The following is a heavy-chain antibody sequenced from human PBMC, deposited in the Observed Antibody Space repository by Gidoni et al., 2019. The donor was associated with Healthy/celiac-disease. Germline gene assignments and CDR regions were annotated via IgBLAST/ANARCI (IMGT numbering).Heavy chain of an antibody. Sequence: QVPLHESCPGLVKPSETLSLTCTVSDGSISSYYWSWIRQPPGKGLEWIGYIYSSGSANYNPYRKIRVTISVDTSKNQFSLKLSSVTAADKAVYYWERVEGDYDSSGYRHDALDIWGKGTMVTVSS. V-gene: IGHV4-59*01. CDR3: ERVEGDYDSSGYRHDALDI. CDR2: IYSSGSA. D-gene: IGHD3-22*01. J-gene: IGHJ3*02. CDR1: DGSISSYY.